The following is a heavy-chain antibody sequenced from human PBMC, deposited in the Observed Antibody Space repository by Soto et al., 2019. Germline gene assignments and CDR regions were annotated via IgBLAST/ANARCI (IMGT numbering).Heavy chain of an antibody. J-gene: IGHJ4*02. CDR1: GYTFTSYG. CDR3: ARDNPPLGY. Sequence: QVQLVQSGAEVKKPGASVKVSCKASGYTFTSYGISWVRQAPGQGLEWMGWISAYNGNTNYAQKLQGRVTMTTDTSTXXXXXXXXXLRSDDTAVYYCARDNPPLGYWGQGTLVTVSS. CDR2: ISAYNGNT. V-gene: IGHV1-18*01.